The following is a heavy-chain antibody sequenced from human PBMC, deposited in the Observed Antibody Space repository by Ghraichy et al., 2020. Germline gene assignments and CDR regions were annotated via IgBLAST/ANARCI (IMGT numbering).Heavy chain of an antibody. Sequence: GGSLRLSCAASGFSFRTYSMNWVRQAPGKGLEWVSSISSFSSHIYYADSLKGRFTISRDNAKNSLYLQMNSLRAEDTAVYYCARLDSSGYSDCWGQGTQVTVSS. J-gene: IGHJ4*02. CDR3: ARLDSSGYSDC. CDR1: GFSFRTYS. CDR2: ISSFSSHI. D-gene: IGHD3-22*01. V-gene: IGHV3-21*01.